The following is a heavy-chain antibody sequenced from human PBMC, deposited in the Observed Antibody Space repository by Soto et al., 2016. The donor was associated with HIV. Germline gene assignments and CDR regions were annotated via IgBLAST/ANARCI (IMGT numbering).Heavy chain of an antibody. V-gene: IGHV3-66*01. D-gene: IGHD3-9*01. J-gene: IGHJ6*02. CDR1: GFTVSSNY. CDR2: IYSGGST. Sequence: EVQLVESGGGLVQPGGSLRLSCAASGFTVSSNYMSWVRQAPGKGLEWVSVIYSGGSTYYADSVKGRFTISRDNSKNTLYLQMNSLRAEDTAVYYCARDRRTEGDYDILTGYPNYYYYGMDVWGQGTTVTVSS. CDR3: ARDRRTEGDYDILTGYPNYYYYGMDV.